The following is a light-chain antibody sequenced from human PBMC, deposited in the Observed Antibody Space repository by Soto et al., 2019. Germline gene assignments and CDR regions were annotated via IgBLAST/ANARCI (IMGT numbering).Light chain of an antibody. CDR1: QSFTSY. V-gene: IGKV3-11*01. Sequence: EIVLTQSPATLSLSPGERATLSCRASQSFTSYLAWYQQKPGQAPRLLIYDASNRATGIPARFSGSGSVADFTLTISSLEPEDLAVYYCQQRSHSPPKYTFGQGTKLEIK. J-gene: IGKJ2*01. CDR3: QQRSHSPPKYT. CDR2: DAS.